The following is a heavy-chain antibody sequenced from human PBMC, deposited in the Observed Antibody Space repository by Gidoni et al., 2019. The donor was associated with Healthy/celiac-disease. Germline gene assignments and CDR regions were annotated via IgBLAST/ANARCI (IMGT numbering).Heavy chain of an antibody. Sequence: QVQLVESGGGVVQPGRSLRLSCAASGFTFSSYARHWVRQAPGKGLEWGTVISYDGSNKYYADSVKGRFTISRDNSKNTLYLQMNSLRAEDTAVYYCASLKPAAADDYWGQGTLVTVSS. CDR1: GFTFSSYA. J-gene: IGHJ4*02. CDR2: ISYDGSNK. V-gene: IGHV3-30-3*01. D-gene: IGHD6-13*01. CDR3: ASLKPAAADDY.